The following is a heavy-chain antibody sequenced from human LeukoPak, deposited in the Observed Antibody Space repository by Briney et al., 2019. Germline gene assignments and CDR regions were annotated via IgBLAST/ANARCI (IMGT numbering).Heavy chain of an antibody. D-gene: IGHD6-19*01. V-gene: IGHV1-8*01. Sequence: RVASVKVSCKASGYTFTSYDINWVRQATGQGLEWMGWMNPNSGNTGYAQKFRGRVTMTRNTSTSTAYMELNSLRSEDTAVYYCARKSNTSSGWFAFDYWGQGTLVTVSS. CDR2: MNPNSGNT. J-gene: IGHJ4*02. CDR1: GYTFTSYD. CDR3: ARKSNTSSGWFAFDY.